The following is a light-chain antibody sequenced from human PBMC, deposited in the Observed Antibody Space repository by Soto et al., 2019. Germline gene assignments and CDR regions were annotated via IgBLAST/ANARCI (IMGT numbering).Light chain of an antibody. V-gene: IGKV1-9*01. J-gene: IGKJ5*01. Sequence: DIQLTQSPSFLSASVGDRVTITCRASQSISSYLAWYQQKPGKAPKLLIYDASTLQSGVPSRFSGSGSGTEFTLTISSLQPDDFATYYCQQYNSYPFTFGPGTRLEIK. CDR3: QQYNSYPFT. CDR1: QSISSY. CDR2: DAS.